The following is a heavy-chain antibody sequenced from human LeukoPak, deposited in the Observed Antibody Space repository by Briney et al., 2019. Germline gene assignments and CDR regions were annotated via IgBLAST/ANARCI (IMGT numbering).Heavy chain of an antibody. J-gene: IGHJ4*02. CDR2: IGTAGDT. V-gene: IGHV3-13*01. Sequence: QTGGSLRLSCAASGFTFSSYDMHWVRQATGKGLEWVSAIGTAGDTYYPGSVKGRFTISRENAKNTLYLQLNSLRAEDTAVYYCAKDLYGDYDFDCWGQGTLVTVSS. D-gene: IGHD4-17*01. CDR1: GFTFSSYD. CDR3: AKDLYGDYDFDC.